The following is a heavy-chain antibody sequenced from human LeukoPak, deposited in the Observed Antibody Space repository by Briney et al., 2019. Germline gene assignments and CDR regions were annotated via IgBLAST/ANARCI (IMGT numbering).Heavy chain of an antibody. CDR1: GGSISSSSCY. D-gene: IGHD3-16*02. CDR3: ARDRPMSTFGGVIAWFDP. CDR2: IYYSGST. J-gene: IGHJ5*02. Sequence: SETLFLTCTVPGGSISSSSCYWGWIRQPPGKGLEWIGSIYYSGSTYYNPSLNSRVTISVDTSKNQFSLKLSSVTAADKAVYYCARDRPMSTFGGVIAWFDPWGQGTLVTVSS. V-gene: IGHV4-39*07.